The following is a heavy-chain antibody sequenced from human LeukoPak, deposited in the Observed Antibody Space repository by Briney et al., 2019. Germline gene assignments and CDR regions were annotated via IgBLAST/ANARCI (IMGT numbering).Heavy chain of an antibody. J-gene: IGHJ4*02. V-gene: IGHV4-59*01. CDR2: IYYSGSS. CDR1: EFNFRNYW. Sequence: PGGSLRLSCVVSEFNFRNYWMSWIRQPPGKGLEWIGYIYYSGSSNYNPSLKSRVTISVDTFKNQFSLKLSSVTAADTAVYYCARVEDTYRQIDYWGQGTLVTVSS. D-gene: IGHD2-2*02. CDR3: ARVEDTYRQIDY.